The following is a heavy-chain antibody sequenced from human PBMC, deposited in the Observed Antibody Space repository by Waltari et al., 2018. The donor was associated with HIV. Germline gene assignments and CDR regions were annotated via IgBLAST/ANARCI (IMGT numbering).Heavy chain of an antibody. V-gene: IGHV1-69*12. Sequence: QVQLLQSGAEVKKPGSSVKVSCKTSGVTSHTYPISWLRQAPGQGHEWMGGIIALIGKPKYAQKFEGRITITADESTSTTYMELSGLRAEDTAVYYCVTGGRLGAEGVSHDYWGQGTLVTVSS. CDR3: VTGGRLGAEGVSHDY. J-gene: IGHJ4*02. CDR1: GVTSHTYP. D-gene: IGHD3-9*01. CDR2: IIALIGKP.